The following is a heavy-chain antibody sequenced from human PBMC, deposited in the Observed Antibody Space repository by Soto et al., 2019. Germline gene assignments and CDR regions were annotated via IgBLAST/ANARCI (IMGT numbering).Heavy chain of an antibody. V-gene: IGHV3-21*04. J-gene: IGHJ4*02. CDR3: ASAMTMGWYTQAC. D-gene: IGHD2-15*01. CDR2: ISGGKTYI. CDR1: GFNFGGYT. Sequence: LRLSCAASGFNFGGYTMTWVRQAPGKGLEWVSSISGGKTYIYYADAVKGRFTISRDNAKNSVYLQMNRLRVEDTALYYCASAMTMGWYTQACWGQGNPVTVSS.